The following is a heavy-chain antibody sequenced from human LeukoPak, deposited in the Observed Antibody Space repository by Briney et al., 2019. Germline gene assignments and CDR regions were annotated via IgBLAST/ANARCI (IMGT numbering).Heavy chain of an antibody. D-gene: IGHD4-11*01. Sequence: SGTLSLTCTVSGDFITAYYLTWIRQPPGKGLECIGYVDHTGSTKFNPSLNGRVSISRDTSNNFFSLRLRSVTAADTAVYFCARGRVSSSTWYSTYCYFFYMDFWSKGTTVTVSS. V-gene: IGHV4-59*01. CDR1: GDFITAYY. J-gene: IGHJ6*03. CDR3: ARGRVSSSTWYSTYCYFFYMDF. CDR2: VDHTGST.